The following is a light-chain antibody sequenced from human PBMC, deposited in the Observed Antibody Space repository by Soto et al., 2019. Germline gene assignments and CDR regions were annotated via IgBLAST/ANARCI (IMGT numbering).Light chain of an antibody. CDR2: AAS. CDR3: QKYDDAPLS. V-gene: IGKV1-27*01. CDR1: RGIGNY. Sequence: DIQVTQSPSSLSASVVDTVTINFRASRGIGNYLAWYQQKPGKAPNLLIYAASALQSGVSSRFSGSGSGTAFTLTISSLQPGDVATYYCQKYDDAPLSCGGGTKGDI. J-gene: IGKJ4*01.